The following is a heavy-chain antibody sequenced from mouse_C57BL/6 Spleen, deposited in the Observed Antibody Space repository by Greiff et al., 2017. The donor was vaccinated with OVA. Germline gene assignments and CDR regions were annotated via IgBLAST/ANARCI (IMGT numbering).Heavy chain of an antibody. J-gene: IGHJ4*01. CDR2: IWSGGST. CDR3: ARNMLYDGYYAMDY. CDR1: GFSFTSSG. D-gene: IGHD2-3*01. Sequence: VQLQQSGPGLVQPSPSLSLTCPVSGFSFTSSGVHWVRQSPGKGLEWLGVIWSGGSTDYNAAFISRLSISKDNSKSQVFFKMNSLQADDTAIYYCARNMLYDGYYAMDYWGQGTSVTVSS. V-gene: IGHV2-2*01.